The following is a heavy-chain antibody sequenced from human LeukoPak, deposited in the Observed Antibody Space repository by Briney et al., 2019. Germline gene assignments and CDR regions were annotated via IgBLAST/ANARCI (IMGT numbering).Heavy chain of an antibody. V-gene: IGHV5-51*01. CDR2: IYPGDSDT. CDR1: GYSFTSYW. J-gene: IGHJ4*02. Sequence: GESLKISCKGSGYSFTSYWTGWVRQMPGKGLEWMGIIYPGDSDTRYSPSFQGQVTISADKSISTAYLQWSSLKASDTAMYYCARHRGSTFGYSSGWYYDYWGQGTLVTVSS. D-gene: IGHD6-19*01. CDR3: ARHRGSTFGYSSGWYYDY.